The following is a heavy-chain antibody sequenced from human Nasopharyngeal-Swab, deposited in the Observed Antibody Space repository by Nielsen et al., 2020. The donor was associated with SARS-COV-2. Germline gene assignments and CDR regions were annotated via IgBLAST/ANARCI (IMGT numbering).Heavy chain of an antibody. CDR3: AKGLGSSSPSMVRVDY. Sequence: GESLKISCAASGFTFSNYWMSWVRQAPGKGLEWVANIKQDGREKYCVDSVKGRFTISRDNAKNFLYLQMNGLRAEDTAVYYCAKGLGSSSPSMVRVDYWGQGTLVTVSS. D-gene: IGHD2-2*01. J-gene: IGHJ4*02. CDR1: GFTFSNYW. V-gene: IGHV3-7*03. CDR2: IKQDGREK.